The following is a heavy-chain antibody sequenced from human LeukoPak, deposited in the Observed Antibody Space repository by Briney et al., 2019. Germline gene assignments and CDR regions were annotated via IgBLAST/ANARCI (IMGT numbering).Heavy chain of an antibody. CDR3: ARNGYYPKYDFDY. Sequence: PSETLSHTCAVYGGSFSGYYWSWIRQPPGKGLEWIGGINHSGSTNYNPSLKSRVTISVDTSKNQFSLKLSSVTAADTAVYYCARNGYYPKYDFDYWGQGTLVTVSS. CDR2: INHSGST. D-gene: IGHD3-3*01. J-gene: IGHJ4*02. V-gene: IGHV4-34*01. CDR1: GGSFSGYY.